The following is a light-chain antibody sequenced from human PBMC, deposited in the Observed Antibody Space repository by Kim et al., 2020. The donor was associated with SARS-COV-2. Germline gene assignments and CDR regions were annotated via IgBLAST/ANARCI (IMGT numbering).Light chain of an antibody. Sequence: EVVMVQSPLSLPVTXGQPASISCRSSQSLVHSDGNTYLNWFLQRPGQSPRRLIYTVSNRASGVPDRFSGSGSGTDFTLRIGRVEAEDFGVYYCMQGTHWPYTFGQGTKLEI. CDR2: TVS. J-gene: IGKJ2*01. CDR3: MQGTHWPYT. CDR1: QSLVHSDGNTY. V-gene: IGKV2-30*02.